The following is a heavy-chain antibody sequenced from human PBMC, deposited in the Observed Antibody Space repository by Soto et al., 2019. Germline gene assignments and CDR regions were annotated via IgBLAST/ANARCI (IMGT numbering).Heavy chain of an antibody. D-gene: IGHD4-17*01. CDR3: ARDRYGGNPGSWFDP. CDR2: IIPIFGTA. Sequence: GASVKVSCKASGGTFSSYAISWVRQAPGQGLEWMGGIIPIFGTANYAQKFQGRVTITADESTSTAYMELSSLRSEDTAVYYCARDRYGGNPGSWFDPWGQGTLVTVSS. V-gene: IGHV1-69*13. CDR1: GGTFSSYA. J-gene: IGHJ5*02.